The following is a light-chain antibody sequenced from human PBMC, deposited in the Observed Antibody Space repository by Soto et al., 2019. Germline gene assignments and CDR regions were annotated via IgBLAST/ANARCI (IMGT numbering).Light chain of an antibody. CDR2: WAS. CDR1: QSVLYSSNNKNY. V-gene: IGKV4-1*01. Sequence: DIVMTQSPDSLAVSLGERATINCKSSQSVLYSSNNKNYFAWYQQKPGQPPKLLIYWASTRESGVPDRFSGSGSGTDFTLTISSLQAEDVAVYYCQQYYSTPGCTFGQGTKVEIK. J-gene: IGKJ1*01. CDR3: QQYYSTPGCT.